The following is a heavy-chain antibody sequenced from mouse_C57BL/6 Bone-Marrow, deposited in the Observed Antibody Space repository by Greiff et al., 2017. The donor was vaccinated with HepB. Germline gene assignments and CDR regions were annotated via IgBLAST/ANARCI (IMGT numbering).Heavy chain of an antibody. J-gene: IGHJ3*01. V-gene: IGHV5-4*01. CDR2: ISDGGSYT. CDR3: ARDNYSNHGRWIAY. CDR1: GFTFSSYA. Sequence: EVKLEESGGGLVKPGGSLKLSCAASGFTFSSYAMSWVRQTPEKRLEWVATISDGGSYTYYPDNVKGRFTISRDNAKNNLYLQMSHLKSEDTAMYYCARDNYSNHGRWIAYWGQGTLVTVSA. D-gene: IGHD2-5*01.